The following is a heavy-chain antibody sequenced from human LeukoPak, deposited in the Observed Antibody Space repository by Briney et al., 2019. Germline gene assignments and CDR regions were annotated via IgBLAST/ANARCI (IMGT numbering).Heavy chain of an antibody. CDR2: ISIYNGNT. CDR1: GFTFSSYG. CDR3: ARGDDAFDI. J-gene: IGHJ3*02. Sequence: ASVKVSCKTSGFTFSSYGISWVRQAPGQGLEWMGWISIYNGNTNYAQKFQGRVTMTTDTSTNTVYMELRSLRSDDTAVYYCARGDDAFDIWGQGTMVTVSS. V-gene: IGHV1-18*04.